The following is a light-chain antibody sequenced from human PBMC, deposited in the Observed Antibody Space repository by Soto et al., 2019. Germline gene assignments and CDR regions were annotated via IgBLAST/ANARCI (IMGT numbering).Light chain of an antibody. Sequence: EFVLTQSPGTLSLSPGERATLSCRASQSVSSSYLAWYQQKPGQAPRLLIYGASSRATGIPDRFSGSGSGTDFALTISRLEHEDVAVYYCQQYVLSLWTFGQGTKVEIK. CDR3: QQYVLSLWT. CDR2: GAS. CDR1: QSVSSSY. J-gene: IGKJ1*01. V-gene: IGKV3-20*01.